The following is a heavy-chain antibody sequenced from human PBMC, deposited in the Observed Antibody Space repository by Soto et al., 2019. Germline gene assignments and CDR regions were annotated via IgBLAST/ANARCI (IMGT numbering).Heavy chain of an antibody. CDR1: GDSFSSNSAA. V-gene: IGHV6-1*01. CDR3: AGARSTWGSTWYFDY. J-gene: IGHJ4*02. Sequence: SQTLSLTCAISGDSFSSNSAAWNWIRQSPSRGLEWLGRTYYRSKWYNDYAVSVKSRITINPDTSKNQFSLQLNSVTPEDTAVYYCAGARSTWGSTWYFDYWDQGTLVTVSS. CDR2: TYYRSKWYN. D-gene: IGHD6-13*01.